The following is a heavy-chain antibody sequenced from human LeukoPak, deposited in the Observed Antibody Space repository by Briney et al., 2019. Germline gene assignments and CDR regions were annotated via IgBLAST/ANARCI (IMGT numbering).Heavy chain of an antibody. V-gene: IGHV4-39*01. CDR1: GGSISSSSYY. J-gene: IGHJ4*02. CDR3: VRHLVHGEFEEYYFDY. Sequence: SETLSLTCTVSGGSISSSSYYWGWIRQPPGKGLEWIGSIFYSGSTYYNPSLKSRVTISVDTSKNQFSLKLSSVTAADTAVYYCVRHLVHGEFEEYYFDYWGQGTLVTVSS. CDR2: IFYSGST. D-gene: IGHD2-21*01.